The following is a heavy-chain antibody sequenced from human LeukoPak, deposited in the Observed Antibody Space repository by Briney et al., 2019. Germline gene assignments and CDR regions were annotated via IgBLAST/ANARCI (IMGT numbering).Heavy chain of an antibody. D-gene: IGHD3-9*01. CDR3: ARQGMYYDILTGYPQKNYWFDP. V-gene: IGHV5-51*01. CDR2: IYPGDSDT. J-gene: IGHJ5*02. CDR1: GYSFTSYW. Sequence: GESLKISCKSSGYSFTSYWIGWVRQMPGKGLEWMGIIYPGDSDTRYSPSFQGQVTISADKSISTAYLQWSSLKASDTAMYYCARQGMYYDILTGYPQKNYWFDPWGQGTLVTVSS.